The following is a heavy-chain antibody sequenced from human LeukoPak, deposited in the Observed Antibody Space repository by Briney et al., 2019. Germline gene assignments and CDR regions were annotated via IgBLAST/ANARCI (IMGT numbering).Heavy chain of an antibody. CDR3: ASSRRELLQFDY. CDR1: GFTVSSNY. Sequence: GGSLRLSCAASGFTVSSNYMSWVRQAPGKGLEWVSVIYSGGSTYYADSVKGRFTISRDNSKNTLYLQMNSLRAEDTAVYYCASSRRELLQFDYWGQGTLVTVSS. CDR2: IYSGGST. V-gene: IGHV3-66*01. J-gene: IGHJ4*02. D-gene: IGHD1-26*01.